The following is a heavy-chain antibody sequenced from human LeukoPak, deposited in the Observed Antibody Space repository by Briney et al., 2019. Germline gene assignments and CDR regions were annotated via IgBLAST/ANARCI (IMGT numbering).Heavy chain of an antibody. Sequence: SETLSLTCTVSGGSISSSSYYWGWIRQPPGKGLEWIGSIYYSGTTYYNPSLKSRVTISVDTSKNQFSLKMGSVTAADTAVYYCAGGIAEALDVWGQGTTVTVSS. CDR2: IYYSGTT. D-gene: IGHD6-13*01. J-gene: IGHJ6*02. V-gene: IGHV4-39*07. CDR3: AGGIAEALDV. CDR1: GGSISSSSYY.